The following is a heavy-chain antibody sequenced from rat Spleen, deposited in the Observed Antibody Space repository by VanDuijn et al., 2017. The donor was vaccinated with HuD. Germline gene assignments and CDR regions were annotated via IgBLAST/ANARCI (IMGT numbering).Heavy chain of an antibody. V-gene: IGHV5-31*01. CDR3: ARTTYDYFDY. CDR2: ITNTGGSI. J-gene: IGHJ2*01. D-gene: IGHD2-1*01. Sequence: EVLLKESGGGLVQPGRSVKLSCVASGFTFNTYWMNWIRQAPGKGLEWVASITNTGGSIYYSDSVKGRFTISRDNAKSTLYLQMNSLRSEDTAAYYCARTTYDYFDYWGQGVMVTVSS. CDR1: GFTFNTYW.